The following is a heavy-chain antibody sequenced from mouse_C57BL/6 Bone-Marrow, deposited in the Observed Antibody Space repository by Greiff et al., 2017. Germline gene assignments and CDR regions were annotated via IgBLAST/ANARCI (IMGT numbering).Heavy chain of an antibody. V-gene: IGHV1-59*01. D-gene: IGHD3-2*02. CDR1: GYTFTSYW. CDR3: ARDTGRAWFAY. Sequence: VKLQQPGAELVRPGTSVKLSCKASGYTFTSYWMHWVKQRPGQGLEWIGVIDPSDSYTNYNQKFKGKATLTVDTSTSTAYMQLSSLTSEDSAVYYCARDTGRAWFAYWGQGTLVTVSA. CDR2: IDPSDSYT. J-gene: IGHJ3*01.